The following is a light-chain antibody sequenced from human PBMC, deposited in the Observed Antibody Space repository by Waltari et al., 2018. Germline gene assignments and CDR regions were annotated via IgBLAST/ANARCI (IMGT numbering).Light chain of an antibody. CDR2: QDP. J-gene: IGLJ2*01. CDR1: KLGDKY. CDR3: QAWDSITVV. V-gene: IGLV3-1*01. Sequence: SYELTQPPSVSVSPGQKARITCPGDKLGDKYTCWYQQKPGQSPVLVISQDPKRPSGIPERFSGSNSGNTATLTISGTQATDEADYYCQAWDSITVVFGGGTKLTVL.